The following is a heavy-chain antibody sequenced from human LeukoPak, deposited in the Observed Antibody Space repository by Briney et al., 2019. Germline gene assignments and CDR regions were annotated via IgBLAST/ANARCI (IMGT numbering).Heavy chain of an antibody. D-gene: IGHD4-17*01. CDR2: ISSSGSTI. CDR3: ARGYGDYGTTYYYYYMDV. J-gene: IGHJ6*03. Sequence: GGSLRLSCAASGFTFSSYEMNWVRQAPGKGLEWVSYISSSGSTIYYADSVKGRFTISRDNAKNSLYLQMNSLRAEDTALYYCARGYGDYGTTYYYYYMDVWGKGTTVTVSS. V-gene: IGHV3-48*03. CDR1: GFTFSSYE.